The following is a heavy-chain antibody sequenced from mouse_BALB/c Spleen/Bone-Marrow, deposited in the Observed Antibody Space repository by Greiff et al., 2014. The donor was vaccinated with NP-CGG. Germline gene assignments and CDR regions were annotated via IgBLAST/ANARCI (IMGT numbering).Heavy chain of an antibody. CDR3: VRGFYFGNYVFAY. Sequence: DVKLQESGPELVKPGASVKISCKTSGYTFTEYTMHWVKQSLGKSLEWIGAINPNNGGSTYNQKFKGKATLTVDKSSSTAYMELRSLTSEDYAVYYCVRGFYFGNYVFAYWGQGTLVTVSA. V-gene: IGHV1-18*01. CDR1: GYTFTEYT. J-gene: IGHJ3*01. D-gene: IGHD2-1*01. CDR2: INPNNGGS.